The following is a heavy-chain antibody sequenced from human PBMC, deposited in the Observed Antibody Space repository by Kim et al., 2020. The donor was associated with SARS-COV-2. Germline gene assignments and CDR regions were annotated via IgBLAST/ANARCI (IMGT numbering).Heavy chain of an antibody. CDR1: GFSISDYY. J-gene: IGHJ6*02. V-gene: IGHV3-11*01. CDR2: ISSSSSTI. CDR3: ARDHYDILTGYDHYGMDV. Sequence: GGSLRLSCAASGFSISDYYMSWIRQAPGKGLEWVSYISSSSSTIYYADSVKGRFTISRDNAKNSLFLQMNSLRAEDTAVYYCARDHYDILTGYDHYGMDVWGQGTTVTVSS. D-gene: IGHD3-9*01.